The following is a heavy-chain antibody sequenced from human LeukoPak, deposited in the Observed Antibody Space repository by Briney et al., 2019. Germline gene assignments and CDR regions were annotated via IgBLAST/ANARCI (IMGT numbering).Heavy chain of an antibody. CDR2: IYYSGRT. CDR3: ARDGSDNWGLFDS. D-gene: IGHD1-1*01. Sequence: SETLSLTCIVSGDSISRSTYYWGWIRQPPGKGLEWIGNIYYSGRTYYNPSLKSRATISVDTSKNQFFLKVSSVTAADTALYYCARDGSDNWGLFDSWGQGTLVTVSS. CDR1: GDSISRSTYY. V-gene: IGHV4-39*07. J-gene: IGHJ4*02.